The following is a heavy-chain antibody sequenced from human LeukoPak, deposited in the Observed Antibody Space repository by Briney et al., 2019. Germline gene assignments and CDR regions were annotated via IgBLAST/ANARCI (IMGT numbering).Heavy chain of an antibody. CDR2: INPNSGGT. CDR3: ARDSSSYLIYYYYGMDV. V-gene: IGHV1-2*02. J-gene: IGHJ6*02. CDR1: GYTFTGYY. Sequence: ASVKVSCKASGYTFTGYYMHWVRQAPGQGLEWMRWINPNSGGTNYAQKFQGRVTMTRDTSISTAYMELSRLRSDDTAVYYCARDSSSYLIYYYYGMDVWGQGTTVTVSS. D-gene: IGHD6-13*01.